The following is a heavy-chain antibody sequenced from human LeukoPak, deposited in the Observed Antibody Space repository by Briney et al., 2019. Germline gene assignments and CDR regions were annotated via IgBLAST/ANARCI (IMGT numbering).Heavy chain of an antibody. V-gene: IGHV4-34*01. CDR2: INHSGST. Sequence: SETLSLTCAVYGGSFSGYYWSWIRQPPGKGLEWIGEINHSGSTNYNPSLKSRVTISVDTSKNQSSLKLSSVTAADTAVYYCARGPPSIVVVPAAMPKGRLDYWGQGTLVTVSS. J-gene: IGHJ4*02. CDR3: ARGPPSIVVVPAAMPKGRLDY. D-gene: IGHD2-2*01. CDR1: GGSFSGYY.